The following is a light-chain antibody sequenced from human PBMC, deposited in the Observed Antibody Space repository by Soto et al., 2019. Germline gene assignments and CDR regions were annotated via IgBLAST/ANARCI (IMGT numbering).Light chain of an antibody. V-gene: IGKV3-20*01. Sequence: EIVLTQSPGTLSLSPGERATLSCRASQSVSSSYLAWYQQKPGQAPRLLIYGASSRATGIPDRFSGSGSGTDFTLTISRLEPEDFAVYSCKQYGSSSLTFGGGTKVEIK. J-gene: IGKJ4*01. CDR2: GAS. CDR1: QSVSSSY. CDR3: KQYGSSSLT.